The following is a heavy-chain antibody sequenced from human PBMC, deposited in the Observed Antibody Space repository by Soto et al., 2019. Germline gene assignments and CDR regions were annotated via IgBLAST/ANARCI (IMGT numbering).Heavy chain of an antibody. CDR1: GFTFSTYA. D-gene: IGHD3-22*01. CDR2: ISYDGSNK. CDR3: ARSDSYYDSSATFGSY. V-gene: IGHV3-30-3*01. Sequence: HPGGSLRLSCAASGFTFSTYAMHWVRQAPGKGLEWVAVISYDGSNKYYTDSVKGRFTISRDNSKNTLYLQMNSLRAEDTAVYYCARSDSYYDSSATFGSYWGQGTLVTVSS. J-gene: IGHJ4*02.